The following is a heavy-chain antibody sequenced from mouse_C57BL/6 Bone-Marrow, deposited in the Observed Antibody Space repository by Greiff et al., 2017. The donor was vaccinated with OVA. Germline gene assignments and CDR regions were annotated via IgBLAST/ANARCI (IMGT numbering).Heavy chain of an antibody. J-gene: IGHJ3*01. Sequence: EVQGVESGGGLVKPGGSLKLSCAASGFTFSDYGMHWVRQAPEKGLEWVAYISSGSSTIYYADTVKGRFTISRDHAKNTLFLQMTSLRSEDPAMYYCARSGYYCSSYVAYWGQETLVTVSA. CDR1: GFTFSDYG. CDR3: ARSGYYCSSYVAY. V-gene: IGHV5-17*01. D-gene: IGHD1-1*01. CDR2: ISSGSSTI.